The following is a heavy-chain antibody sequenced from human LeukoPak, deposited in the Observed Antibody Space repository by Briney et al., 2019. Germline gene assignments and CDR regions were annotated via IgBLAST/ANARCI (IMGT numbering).Heavy chain of an antibody. V-gene: IGHV3-23*01. CDR3: AKGVLHQINYYYYMDV. CDR1: GFTFSSYA. D-gene: IGHD3-16*01. J-gene: IGHJ6*03. Sequence: GGSLRLSCAASGFTFSSYAMSWVRQAPGKGLEWVSTISGSGTSTYYADSVKGRFTISRDNSKSTLYLQMNSLRAEDTAVYYCAKGVLHQINYYYYMDVWGKGTTVTVSS. CDR2: ISGSGTST.